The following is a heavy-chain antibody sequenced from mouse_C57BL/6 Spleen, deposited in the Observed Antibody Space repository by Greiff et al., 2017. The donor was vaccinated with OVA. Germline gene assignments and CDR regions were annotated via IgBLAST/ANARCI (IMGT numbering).Heavy chain of an antibody. CDR1: GYTFTDYY. J-gene: IGHJ1*03. V-gene: IGHV1-76*01. CDR3: ARPYYYGRMDWYFDV. Sequence: QVQLKQSGAELVRPGASVKLSCKASGYTFTDYYINWVKQRPGQGLEWIARIYPGSGNTYYNEKFKGKATLTAEKSSSTAYMQLSSLTSEDSAVYFCARPYYYGRMDWYFDVWGTGTTVTVSS. CDR2: IYPGSGNT. D-gene: IGHD1-1*01.